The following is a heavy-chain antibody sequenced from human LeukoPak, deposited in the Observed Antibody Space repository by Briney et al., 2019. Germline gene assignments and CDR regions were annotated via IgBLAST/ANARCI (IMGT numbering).Heavy chain of an antibody. J-gene: IGHJ3*02. CDR1: GYTFTSYY. V-gene: IGHV1-46*01. CDR2: INPSGGST. D-gene: IGHD4-17*01. CDR3: ARDNYGDYSGAFDI. Sequence: ASVKVSCKASGYTFTSYYMHWMRQAPGQGLEWMGIINPSGGSTRYAQKFQGRVTMSRDMSTSTVYMEVSSLRSEDSAVYYCARDNYGDYSGAFDIWGQGTMVTVSS.